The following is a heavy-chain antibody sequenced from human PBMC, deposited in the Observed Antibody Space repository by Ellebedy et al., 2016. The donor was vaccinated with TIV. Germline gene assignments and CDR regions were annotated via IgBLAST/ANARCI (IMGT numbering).Heavy chain of an antibody. CDR3: ARRVSYAFDI. CDR2: ISSTGSRT. Sequence: GESLKISCAASGFTFSSYAMSWVRQAPGKGLEWVSTISSTGSRTYYADSVKGRFTISRDNSKNTLYLQMNSLRAEDTAVYYCARRVSYAFDIWGQGTMVTVSS. D-gene: IGHD6-13*01. V-gene: IGHV3-23*01. CDR1: GFTFSSYA. J-gene: IGHJ3*02.